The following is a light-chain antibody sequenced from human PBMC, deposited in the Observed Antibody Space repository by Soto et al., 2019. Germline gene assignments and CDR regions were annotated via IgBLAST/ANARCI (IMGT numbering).Light chain of an antibody. J-gene: IGKJ1*01. V-gene: IGKV1-27*01. CDR3: QKYNSAPRT. Sequence: DIQMTQSPFSLSASVGDRVTITCRASQGISNYLAWYQQRPGKVPKLLIYAASTLQSGVPSRFSGSGSGTDFTLTISSLQPEDVATYYCQKYNSAPRTFGQGTRVEIK. CDR2: AAS. CDR1: QGISNY.